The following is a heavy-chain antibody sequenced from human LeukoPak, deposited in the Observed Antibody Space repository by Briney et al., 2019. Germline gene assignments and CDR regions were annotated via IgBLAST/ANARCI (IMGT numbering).Heavy chain of an antibody. D-gene: IGHD2-15*01. CDR1: GFTFSSYS. V-gene: IGHV3-48*04. CDR3: AKVLEVVVFDD. Sequence: GGALRLSCAASGFTFSSYSMNWVRQAPGGGLEWVSYITSSSSTIYYADSVKGRFTISRDNAKNSLYLQKNSLRAEDTAAYYCAKVLEVVVFDDWGRETLVPVAS. J-gene: IGHJ4*02. CDR2: ITSSSSTI.